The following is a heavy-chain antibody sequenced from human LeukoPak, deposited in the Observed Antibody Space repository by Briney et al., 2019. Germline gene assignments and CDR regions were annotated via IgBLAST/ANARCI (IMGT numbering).Heavy chain of an antibody. Sequence: SETLSLTCTVSGGSISSSSYYWGWIRQPPGKGLEWIGSIYYSGSTYYNPSLKSRVTISVDTSKNQFSLKLSSVTAADTAVYYCARSRVGPGYFDYWGQGTLVTVSS. CDR1: GGSISSSSYY. V-gene: IGHV4-39*07. J-gene: IGHJ4*02. D-gene: IGHD1-26*01. CDR2: IYYSGST. CDR3: ARSRVGPGYFDY.